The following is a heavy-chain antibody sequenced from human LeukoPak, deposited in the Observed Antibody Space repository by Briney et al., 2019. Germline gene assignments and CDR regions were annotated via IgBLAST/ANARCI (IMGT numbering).Heavy chain of an antibody. J-gene: IGHJ6*02. D-gene: IGHD2-8*02. V-gene: IGHV3-48*03. Sequence: PGGPLRLSCAASGFTLSSSEVNWVRQAPGKGLGWLSFIIVVGVSTYYADSVRGRFTISRDNSKNTLYLQMNSLRAEDTAVYYCARDDLGGVSSEYYYYGMDVWGQGTTVTVSS. CDR2: IIVVGVST. CDR1: GFTLSSSE. CDR3: ARDDLGGVSSEYYYYGMDV.